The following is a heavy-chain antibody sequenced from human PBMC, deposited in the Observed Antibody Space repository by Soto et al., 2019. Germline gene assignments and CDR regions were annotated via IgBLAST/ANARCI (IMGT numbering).Heavy chain of an antibody. J-gene: IGHJ5*01. CDR1: GDSVSSSSVT. CDR3: VRLIGNSWLDF. D-gene: IGHD1-26*01. Sequence: SPTLSLTCAISGDSVSSSSVTWNWIRQSPSRGLEWLGRTYYRSKWYNDYAGSVKSRITINPDTSKNQFSLHLNSVTPEDTAVYYCVRLIGNSWLDFWGQGTLVTVS. V-gene: IGHV6-1*01. CDR2: TYYRSKWYN.